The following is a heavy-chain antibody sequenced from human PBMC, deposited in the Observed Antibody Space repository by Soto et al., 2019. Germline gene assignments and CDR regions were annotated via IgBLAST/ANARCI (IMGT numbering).Heavy chain of an antibody. CDR2: IYYSGST. V-gene: IGHV4-30-4*01. Sequence: QVQLQESGPGLVKPAQTLSLTCTVSGGSISSGDYYWSWIRQPPGKGLEWIGYIYYSGSTYYNPSLKSRVTISVDTSKNQFSLKLSSVTVADTAVYYCARAGYDFWSGYGNWFDPWGQGTLVTVSS. CDR1: GGSISSGDYY. CDR3: ARAGYDFWSGYGNWFDP. J-gene: IGHJ5*02. D-gene: IGHD3-3*01.